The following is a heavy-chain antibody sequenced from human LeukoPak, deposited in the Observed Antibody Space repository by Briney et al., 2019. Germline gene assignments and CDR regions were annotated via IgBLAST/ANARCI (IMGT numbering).Heavy chain of an antibody. CDR1: GGSLSGYY. J-gene: IGHJ4*02. D-gene: IGHD2-15*01. CDR2: INYSGNT. V-gene: IGHV4-34*01. CDR3: ARRGTAYCRGGNCYSDKYFDY. Sequence: PSETLSLTCAVYGGSLSGYYWTWLRQTPGKGLEWIGGINYSGNTNYNRSLKSRVTISADTSKNQFSLRLGSVTAADTAVYYCARRGTAYCRGGNCYSDKYFDYWGQGTQVTVSS.